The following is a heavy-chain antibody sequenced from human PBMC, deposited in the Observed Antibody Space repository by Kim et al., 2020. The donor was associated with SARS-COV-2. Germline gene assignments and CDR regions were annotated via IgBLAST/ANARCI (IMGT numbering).Heavy chain of an antibody. V-gene: IGHV4-59*01. CDR2: IYYSGST. J-gene: IGHJ4*02. Sequence: SETLSLTCTVSGGSISSYYWSWIRQPPGKGLEWIGYIYYSGSTNYNPSLKSRVTISVDTSKNQFSLKLSSVTAADTAVYYCARMKYYFDYWGQGTLVTVSS. CDR3: ARMKYYFDY. CDR1: GGSISSYY.